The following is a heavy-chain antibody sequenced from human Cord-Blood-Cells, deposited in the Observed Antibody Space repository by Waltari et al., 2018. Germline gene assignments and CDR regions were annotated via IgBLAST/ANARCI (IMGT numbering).Heavy chain of an antibody. CDR3: ARDLIAAAGLVSDGMDV. D-gene: IGHD6-13*01. CDR2: IYYSGST. J-gene: IGHJ6*02. V-gene: IGHV4-61*01. CDR1: GGSVSSGSYY. Sequence: QVQLQESGPGLVKPSETLSLTCTVSGGSVSSGSYYWIWIRQPPGKGLEWIGYIYYSGSTNYNPSLKSRVTISVDTSKNQFSLKLSSVTAADTAVYYCARDLIAAAGLVSDGMDVWGQGTTVTVSS.